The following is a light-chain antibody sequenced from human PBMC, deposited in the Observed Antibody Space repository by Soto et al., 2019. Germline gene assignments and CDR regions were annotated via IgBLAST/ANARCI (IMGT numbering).Light chain of an antibody. CDR3: QSLGTGIQV. CDR2: INSDGSH. V-gene: IGLV4-69*01. Sequence: QLVLTQSPSVSASLGASVKLTCTLSSGHSTYAIAWHQQQPEKGPRFLMKINSDGSHSKGDGFFDRFSGSSSGAERHLTISSLQSEDEADYDCQSLGTGIQVFGGGTKLTVL. CDR1: SGHSTYA. J-gene: IGLJ3*02.